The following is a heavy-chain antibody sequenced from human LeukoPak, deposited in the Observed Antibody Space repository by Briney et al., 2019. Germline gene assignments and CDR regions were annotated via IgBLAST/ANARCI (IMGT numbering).Heavy chain of an antibody. CDR2: INPNSGGT. CDR1: GYTFTGYY. CDR3: ARPKHYYDSSGYLDN. V-gene: IGHV1-2*02. J-gene: IGHJ4*02. D-gene: IGHD3-22*01. Sequence: ASVKVSCKASGYTFTGYYMHWVRQAPGQGLEWMGWINPNSGGTNYAQKFQGRVTMTRDTSISTAYMELSRLRSDDTAVYYCARPKHYYDSSGYLDNWGQGTLVTVSS.